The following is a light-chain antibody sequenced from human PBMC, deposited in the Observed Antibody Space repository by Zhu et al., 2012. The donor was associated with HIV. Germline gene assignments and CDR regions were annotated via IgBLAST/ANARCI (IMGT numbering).Light chain of an antibody. CDR2: KAS. CDR3: QQYETYPLT. V-gene: IGKV1-5*03. Sequence: DIQMTQSPSSLSASVGDRVTITCWASQNVGRYLAWYQQKPGKAPKALIYKASNLESGVPSRFSGSGSGTESTLTISSLQPDDLATYYCQQYETYPLTFGQGTRLGIK. J-gene: IGKJ5*01. CDR1: QNVGRY.